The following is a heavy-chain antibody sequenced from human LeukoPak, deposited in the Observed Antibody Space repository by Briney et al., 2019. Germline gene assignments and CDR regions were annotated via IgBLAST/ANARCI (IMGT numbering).Heavy chain of an antibody. Sequence: GASVKVSCKASGYTFTSYYIHWVRQAPGQGLEWMGGIIPIFGTANYAQKFQGRVTITADESTSTAYMELSSLRSEDTAVYYCARAPSPVVPAAIRIGDYYYYYYMDVWGKGTTVTVSS. J-gene: IGHJ6*03. CDR2: IIPIFGTA. CDR1: GYTFTSYY. D-gene: IGHD2-2*02. CDR3: ARAPSPVVPAAIRIGDYYYYYYMDV. V-gene: IGHV1-69*13.